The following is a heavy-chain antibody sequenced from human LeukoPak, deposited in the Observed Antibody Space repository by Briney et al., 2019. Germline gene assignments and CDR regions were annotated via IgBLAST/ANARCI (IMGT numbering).Heavy chain of an antibody. CDR2: IYGSGGGT. V-gene: IGHV3-23*01. Sequence: GGPLRLSCSASGFTFSNYSMTWVRQAPPKGLDGVATIYGSGGGTYYADSVKGRFTISRDNSKNTLYVQMNSLRAEDTAVYYCAKGHAPSGSYADYWGQGTLVTVSS. CDR1: GFTFSNYS. CDR3: AKGHAPSGSYADY. D-gene: IGHD1-26*01. J-gene: IGHJ4*02.